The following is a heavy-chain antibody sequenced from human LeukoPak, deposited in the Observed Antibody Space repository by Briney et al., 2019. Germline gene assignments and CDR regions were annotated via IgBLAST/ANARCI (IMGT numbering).Heavy chain of an antibody. J-gene: IGHJ4*02. CDR2: ISGSTSYT. Sequence: GGSLRLSCAASGFTLSDYYMSWICQAPGKGLEWLSYISGSTSYTDYADSVKGRFTISRDNAKKALYLQMNSLRAEDTAVYYCARYVAGLKEALDSWGQGTLVTVSS. CDR1: GFTLSDYY. D-gene: IGHD6-19*01. CDR3: ARYVAGLKEALDS. V-gene: IGHV3-11*06.